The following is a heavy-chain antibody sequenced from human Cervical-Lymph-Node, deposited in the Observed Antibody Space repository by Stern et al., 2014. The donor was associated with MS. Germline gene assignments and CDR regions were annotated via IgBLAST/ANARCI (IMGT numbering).Heavy chain of an antibody. Sequence: VQLVESGAEVKKPGSSVKVSCKASGGTFSSYEITWVRQAPGQGLEWMGGIIPTFDTPTYAQKFQDRVTISADESTNTAYLELNGLKSDDTAIYFCARPYTYYSNSAGYWGQGTLVTVSS. CDR3: ARPYTYYSNSAGY. J-gene: IGHJ4*02. V-gene: IGHV1-69*01. CDR2: IIPTFDTP. CDR1: GGTFSSYE. D-gene: IGHD3-10*01.